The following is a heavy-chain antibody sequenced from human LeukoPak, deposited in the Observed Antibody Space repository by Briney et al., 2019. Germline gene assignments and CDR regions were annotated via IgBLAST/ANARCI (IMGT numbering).Heavy chain of an antibody. CDR3: ARDRSWFDP. V-gene: IGHV7-4-1*02. J-gene: IGHJ5*02. CDR1: GYTFTIYA. Sequence: GASVNVSFKASGYTFTIYAMNWVRQAPGQGLEWMGWINTNTGNPTYAQRFTGRFVFSLDTSVSTAYLQISSLKAEDTAVYYCARDRSWFDPWGQGTLVTVSS. CDR2: INTNTGNP.